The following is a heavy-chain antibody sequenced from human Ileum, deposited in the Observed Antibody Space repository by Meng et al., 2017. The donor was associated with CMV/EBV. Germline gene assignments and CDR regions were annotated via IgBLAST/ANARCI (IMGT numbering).Heavy chain of an antibody. Sequence: LHEPDPGLLTTSVTLSLSCADSGDSNTNNYWHRLRMPAGKGLEWIGRIHSSGDTYYHPSIKRRVTISTDPSRNQFFLKLHSLTAEATAMYYCARWVPGPTWFDCWGQGTLVTVSS. CDR2: IHSSGDT. D-gene: IGHD1-1*01. CDR1: GDSNTNNY. J-gene: IGHJ4*02. CDR3: ARWVPGPTWFDC. V-gene: IGHV4-4*07.